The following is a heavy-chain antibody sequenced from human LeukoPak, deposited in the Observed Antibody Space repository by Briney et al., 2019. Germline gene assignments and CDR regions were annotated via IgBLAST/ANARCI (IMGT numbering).Heavy chain of an antibody. D-gene: IGHD6-6*01. V-gene: IGHV3-74*01. J-gene: IGHJ4*02. CDR1: GFSFSGHW. CDR2: ISPTGSTT. CDR3: ARGPNSNWSGLDF. Sequence: GGSLRLSCTVSGFSFSGHWMHWARQLPGKGLVWVSRISPTGSTTSYVDSVKGRFTVSRDNAKNTLYLQVNNLRAEDTAVYYCARGPNSNWSGLDFWGQGTLLTVSS.